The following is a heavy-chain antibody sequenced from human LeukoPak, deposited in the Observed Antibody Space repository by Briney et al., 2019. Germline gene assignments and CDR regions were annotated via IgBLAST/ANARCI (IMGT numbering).Heavy chain of an antibody. CDR1: GFTVSSNY. D-gene: IGHD2-2*01. V-gene: IGHV3-48*01. CDR3: ARDSVVVPAAPFDY. CDR2: ISSSSSTI. J-gene: IGHJ4*02. Sequence: GGSLRLSCAASGFTVSSNYMSWVRQAPGKGLEWVSYISSSSSTIYYADSVKGRFTISRDNAKNSLYLQMNSLRAEDTAVYYCARDSVVVPAAPFDYWGQGTLVTVSS.